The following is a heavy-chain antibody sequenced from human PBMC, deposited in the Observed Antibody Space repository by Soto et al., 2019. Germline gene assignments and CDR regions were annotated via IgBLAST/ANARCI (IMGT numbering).Heavy chain of an antibody. Sequence: GGSLRLSCAASGFTFSSYAMSWVRQAPGKGLEWVSAISGSGGSTYYADSVKGRFTISRDNSKNTLYLQMNSLRAEDTAVYYCAKAPYYYDSSGYPSYFDYWGQGTLVTVSS. J-gene: IGHJ4*02. CDR2: ISGSGGST. CDR3: AKAPYYYDSSGYPSYFDY. V-gene: IGHV3-23*01. D-gene: IGHD3-22*01. CDR1: GFTFSSYA.